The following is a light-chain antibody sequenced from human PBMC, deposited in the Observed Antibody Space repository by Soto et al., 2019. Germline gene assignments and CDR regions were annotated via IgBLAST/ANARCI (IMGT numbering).Light chain of an antibody. Sequence: DIQMTQSPSSLSASVGDRVTITCRASQSISSYLYWYQQKPGKATKLLIYAAYSLQSGVPSRFSGSGSGTDFTHIINILHTEDFATYYFQQSYSTPRTFGQGTKVEIK. CDR1: QSISSY. CDR2: AAY. CDR3: QQSYSTPRT. J-gene: IGKJ1*01. V-gene: IGKV1-39*01.